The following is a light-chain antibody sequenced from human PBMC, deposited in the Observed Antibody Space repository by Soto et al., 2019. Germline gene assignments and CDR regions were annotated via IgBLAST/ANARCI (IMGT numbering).Light chain of an antibody. Sequence: QSVLTQPPSVSGAPGQRATISCTGSSSNIGAGYDVHWYQQLPGTAPKLLIYGNSNRPSGVPDRFSGSNSGTSASLAITGLQAEDEADYYCQSYDSSLSGYVVFGGGTKLTVL. V-gene: IGLV1-40*01. CDR2: GNS. CDR1: SSNIGAGYD. J-gene: IGLJ2*01. CDR3: QSYDSSLSGYVV.